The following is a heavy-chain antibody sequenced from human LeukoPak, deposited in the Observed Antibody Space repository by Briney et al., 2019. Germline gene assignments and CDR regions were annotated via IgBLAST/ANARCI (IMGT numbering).Heavy chain of an antibody. CDR1: GGSISIGGYY. V-gene: IGHV4-31*03. CDR3: ARDGQYYFDY. CDR2: IYYSGST. J-gene: IGHJ4*02. Sequence: SQTLSLTCTVSGGSISIGGYYWSWIRQHPGQGLEWIGYIYYSGSTYYNPSLKSRVTISVDTSKNQFSLKLSSVTAADTAVYYCARDGQYYFDYWGQGTLVTVSS.